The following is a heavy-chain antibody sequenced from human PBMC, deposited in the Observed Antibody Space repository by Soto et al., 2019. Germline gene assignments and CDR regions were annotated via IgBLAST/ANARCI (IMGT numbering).Heavy chain of an antibody. Sequence: PGGSLRLSCAASGFTFSSYSMNWVRQAPGKGLEWVSYISSSSTIYYADSVKGRFTISRDNAKNSLYLQMNSLRDEDTAVYYCARDPRWSSSPGRFDPWGQGTLVTVSS. CDR1: GFTFSSYS. J-gene: IGHJ5*02. D-gene: IGHD6-13*01. CDR3: ARDPRWSSSPGRFDP. CDR2: ISSSSTI. V-gene: IGHV3-48*02.